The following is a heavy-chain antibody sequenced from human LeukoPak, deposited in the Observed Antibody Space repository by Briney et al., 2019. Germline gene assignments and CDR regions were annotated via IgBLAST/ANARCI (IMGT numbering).Heavy chain of an antibody. CDR3: VKGQATGTTLYSYYYHGTDV. D-gene: IGHD1-7*01. Sequence: PGGSLRLSCSTSGFTFGYYAMHWVRQAPGKGLEYISAISSNGGSTYYADSVKGRFTISRDNSRNTLYLQMSSLRAEDTAVYYCVKGQATGTTLYSYYYHGTDVWGQGTTVTVSS. CDR2: ISSNGGST. V-gene: IGHV3-64D*09. CDR1: GFTFGYYA. J-gene: IGHJ6*02.